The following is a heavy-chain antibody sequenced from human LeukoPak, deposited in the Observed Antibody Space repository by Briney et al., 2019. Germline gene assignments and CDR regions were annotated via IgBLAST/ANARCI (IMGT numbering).Heavy chain of an antibody. Sequence: SETLSLTCTISGGSISIDSLTTYYWSWVRQPPGKGLEWIGSIFGGGNTNYNPSLKSRVTISVDTSKNQFSLKLSSVTAADTAVYYCARHKGYCSSTSCLGAFDIWGQGTMVTVSS. CDR2: IFGGGNT. D-gene: IGHD2-2*01. J-gene: IGHJ3*02. CDR3: ARHKGYCSSTSCLGAFDI. CDR1: GGSISIDSLTTYY. V-gene: IGHV4-39*01.